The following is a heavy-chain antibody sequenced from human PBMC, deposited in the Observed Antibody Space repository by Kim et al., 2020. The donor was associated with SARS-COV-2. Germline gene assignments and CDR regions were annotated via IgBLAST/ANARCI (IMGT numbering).Heavy chain of an antibody. CDR1: GYIFANYL. CDR2: IAPSLSYT. D-gene: IGHD5-12*01. Sequence: GESLKISCKASGYIFANYLITWVRQMPGKGLEWMGRIAPSLSYTNYNPSFQGHVTISTDKSISTAFLQWSSLKASDTAIYYCARLGYSLNYGVDVWGQGTAVIVSS. V-gene: IGHV5-10-1*01. CDR3: ARLGYSLNYGVDV. J-gene: IGHJ6*02.